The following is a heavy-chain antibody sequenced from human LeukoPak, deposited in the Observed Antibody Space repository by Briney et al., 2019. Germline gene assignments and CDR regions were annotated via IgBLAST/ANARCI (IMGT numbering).Heavy chain of an antibody. V-gene: IGHV3-11*01. CDR1: GFTFSDYY. Sequence: GGSLRLSCAASGFTFSDYYMSWIRRAPGKGLEWVSYISSSGSTIYYADSVKGRFTISRDNAKNSLYLQMNSLRAEDTAVYYCARVGGLALYYYYYMDVWGKGTTVTVSS. CDR2: ISSSGSTI. CDR3: ARVGGLALYYYYYMDV. J-gene: IGHJ6*03. D-gene: IGHD3-3*01.